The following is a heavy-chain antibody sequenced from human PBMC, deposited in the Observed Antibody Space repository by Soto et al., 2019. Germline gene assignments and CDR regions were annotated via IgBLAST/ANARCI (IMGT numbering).Heavy chain of an antibody. Sequence: SETLSLTCTVSGGSISSYYWSWIRQPPGKGLEWIGYIYYSGSTNYNPSLKSRVTISVDTSKNQFSLKLSSVTAADTAVYYCARFNSSGYYYWFDPWGQGTLGTVS. V-gene: IGHV4-59*01. CDR2: IYYSGST. D-gene: IGHD3-22*01. CDR3: ARFNSSGYYYWFDP. J-gene: IGHJ5*02. CDR1: GGSISSYY.